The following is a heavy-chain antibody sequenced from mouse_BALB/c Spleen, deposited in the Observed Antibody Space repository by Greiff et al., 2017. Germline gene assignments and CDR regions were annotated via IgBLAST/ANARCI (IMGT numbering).Heavy chain of an antibody. CDR2: INPSTGYT. CDR1: GYTFTSYW. V-gene: IGHV1-7*01. CDR3: ARSGVVEAMDY. J-gene: IGHJ4*01. D-gene: IGHD1-1*01. Sequence: VQLQQSGAELAKPGASVKMSCKASGYTFTSYWMHWVKQRPGQGLEWIGYINPSTGYTEYNQKFKDKATLTADKSSSTAYMQLSSLTSEDSAVYYCARSGVVEAMDYWGQGTSVTVSS.